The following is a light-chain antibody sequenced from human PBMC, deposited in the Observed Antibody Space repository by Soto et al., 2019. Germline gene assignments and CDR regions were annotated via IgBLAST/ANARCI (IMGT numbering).Light chain of an antibody. CDR3: HQEIT. Sequence: EIVLTQSPGTLSLSPGERATLSSRASQSVSSSYLAWYQQKPGQAPRLLIYGASSRATGIPDRFSGSGSGTDFTLTLSRLEPEDFAVYYCHQEITFGQGTRLEIK. CDR1: QSVSSSY. J-gene: IGKJ5*01. V-gene: IGKV3-20*01. CDR2: GAS.